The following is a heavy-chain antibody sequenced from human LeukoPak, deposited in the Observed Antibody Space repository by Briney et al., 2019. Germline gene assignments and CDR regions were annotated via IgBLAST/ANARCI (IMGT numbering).Heavy chain of an antibody. Sequence: GSLRLSCAASGFTFSSYSMNWVRQAPGKGLEWVSSISSSSSYIYYADSVKGRFTISRDNAKNSLYLQMNSLRAEDTAVDYCAREYNWDAFDIWGQGTMVTVSS. V-gene: IGHV3-21*01. CDR3: AREYNWDAFDI. J-gene: IGHJ3*02. D-gene: IGHD1-20*01. CDR2: ISSSSSYI. CDR1: GFTFSSYS.